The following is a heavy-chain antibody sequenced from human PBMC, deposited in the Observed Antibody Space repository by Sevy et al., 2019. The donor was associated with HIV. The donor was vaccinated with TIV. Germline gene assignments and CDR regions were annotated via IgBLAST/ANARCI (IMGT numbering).Heavy chain of an antibody. V-gene: IGHV3-48*01. Sequence: GSLRLSCAASGFTFSSYSMNWVRQAPGKGLEWVSYISSSSSTIYYADSVKGRFTISRDNAKNSLYLQMNSLRAEDTAVYYCARDPGPYYYYGMDVWGQGTTVTVSS. J-gene: IGHJ6*02. CDR2: ISSSSSTI. CDR3: ARDPGPYYYYGMDV. CDR1: GFTFSSYS.